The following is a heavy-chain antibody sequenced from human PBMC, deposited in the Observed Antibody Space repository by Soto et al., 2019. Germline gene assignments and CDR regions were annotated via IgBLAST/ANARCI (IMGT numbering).Heavy chain of an antibody. V-gene: IGHV3-53*04. CDR2: IYSGSST. CDR3: AKGPPSIQLWPGGAFDI. CDR1: GFAVISNY. D-gene: IGHD5-18*01. Sequence: GGSLRLSCAASGFAVISNYMYWVRQAPGKGLEWVSVIYSGSSTYYADSVKGRFTTSRHTATNTLYLEMNSLRAEDTAVYYCAKGPPSIQLWPGGAFDIWGQGTMVTVSS. J-gene: IGHJ3*02.